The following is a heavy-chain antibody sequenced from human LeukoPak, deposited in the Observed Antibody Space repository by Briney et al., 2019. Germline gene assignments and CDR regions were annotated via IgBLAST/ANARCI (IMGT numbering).Heavy chain of an antibody. CDR3: VKGLDYSSSQMDS. CDR2: INTNGANT. Sequence: PGGSLRLSCAASGFTFSSHAMSWVRQAPGKGLEYVSSINTNGANTYYADSVKGRSTISRDNSRNTVYVQMNSLTPEDTAVYYCVKGLDYSSSQMDSWGQGTLVTVSS. D-gene: IGHD6-6*01. J-gene: IGHJ4*02. V-gene: IGHV3-64*05. CDR1: GFTFSSHA.